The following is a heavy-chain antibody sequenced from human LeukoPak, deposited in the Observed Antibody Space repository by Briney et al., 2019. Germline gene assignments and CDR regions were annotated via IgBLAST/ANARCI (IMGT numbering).Heavy chain of an antibody. Sequence: SETLSLTCTVSGGSISSYYWNWIRQPPGKGLEWIGYTYYRGSTNYNPSLNSRVTISVDTSKNQFSLKLSSVTAADTAVYYCARTGSTVTMLYPFDHWGQGTLVTVSS. CDR2: TYYRGST. CDR1: GGSISSYY. J-gene: IGHJ4*02. V-gene: IGHV4-59*01. CDR3: ARTGSTVTMLYPFDH. D-gene: IGHD4-17*01.